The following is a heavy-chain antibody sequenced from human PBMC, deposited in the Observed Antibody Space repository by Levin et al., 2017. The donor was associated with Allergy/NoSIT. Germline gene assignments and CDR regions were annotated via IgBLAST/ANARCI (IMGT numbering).Heavy chain of an antibody. Sequence: GESLKISCAASGFTFSRDWMHWVRHGPGKGLVWVAEIKSDGISTTYADSVKGRFTISRDNARNTLYLQMNSLRAEDTAIYYCARGWSGGSCYDYWGQGTPVTVSS. J-gene: IGHJ4*02. D-gene: IGHD2-15*01. CDR3: ARGWSGGSCYDY. CDR2: IKSDGIST. V-gene: IGHV3-74*01. CDR1: GFTFSRDW.